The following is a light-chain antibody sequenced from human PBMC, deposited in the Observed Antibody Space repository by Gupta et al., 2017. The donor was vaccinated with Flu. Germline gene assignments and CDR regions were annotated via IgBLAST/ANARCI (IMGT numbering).Light chain of an antibody. V-gene: IGLV1-44*01. CDR1: SNIGSNV. CDR3: AAGDDSMTALSADGSLTGLWV. CDR2: NDN. J-gene: IGLJ3*02. Sequence: SNIGSNVVSWYQHIPGTAPRLLIYNDNQRPSGVPDRFSGSKSGTSASLAIGGLQSEDEADYYCAAGDDSMTALSADGSLTGLWVFGGGTKLSVL.